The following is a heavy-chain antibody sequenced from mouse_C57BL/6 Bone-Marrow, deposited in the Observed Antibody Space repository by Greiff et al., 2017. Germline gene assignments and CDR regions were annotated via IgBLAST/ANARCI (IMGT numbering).Heavy chain of an antibody. Sequence: VQLQQSVAELVRPGASVKLSCTASGFDIKNTYMHWVKQRPEQGLEWIGRIDPANGNTKYAPKFQGKATITADTSSNTAYLQISSLTSEDTAIYYCAVYDYDGRYFDVWGTGTTVTVSS. CDR1: GFDIKNTY. D-gene: IGHD2-4*01. J-gene: IGHJ1*03. CDR2: IDPANGNT. V-gene: IGHV14-3*01. CDR3: AVYDYDGRYFDV.